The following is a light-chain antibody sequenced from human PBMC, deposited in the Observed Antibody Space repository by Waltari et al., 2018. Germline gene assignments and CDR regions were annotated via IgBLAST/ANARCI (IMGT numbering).Light chain of an antibody. CDR3: QHYVGLPVT. CDR2: GAS. V-gene: IGKV3-20*01. Sequence: IVLTQSPGTLSLSPGERATLSCRASQSVGTFLVWYQQKPGQAPRLLIQGASTRATGNPDRFSGSGSGTDFSLTISRLEPEDFAMYYCQHYVGLPVTFGQGTKVEI. CDR1: QSVGTF. J-gene: IGKJ1*01.